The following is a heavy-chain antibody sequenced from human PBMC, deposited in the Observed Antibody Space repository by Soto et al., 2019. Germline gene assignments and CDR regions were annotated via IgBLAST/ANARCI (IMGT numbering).Heavy chain of an antibody. V-gene: IGHV4-39*01. D-gene: IGHD4-4*01. J-gene: IGHJ5*02. Sequence: WASLSLPCPVSEFSISSSSYYWGWIRQTPGKGLEWIGRIYYSGSTYYNPSLKSRVPISVDTSKNQFSLKLSSVTAADTSVYYCARGDYTLNCFDPWGQGTLVTVSS. CDR3: ARGDYTLNCFDP. CDR1: EFSISSSSYY. CDR2: IYYSGST.